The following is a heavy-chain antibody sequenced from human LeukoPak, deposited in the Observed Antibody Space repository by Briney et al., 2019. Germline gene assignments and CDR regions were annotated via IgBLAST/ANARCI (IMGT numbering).Heavy chain of an antibody. Sequence: PGRSLRLSCAASGFTFSSYGMHWVRQAPGKGLKWVAVICDDGSNKYYADSVKGRFTISRDNSENTLYLQMNSLRAEDTAVYYCARASNDRGSWSRYYFDYWGQGTLVTVSS. D-gene: IGHD6-13*01. V-gene: IGHV3-33*01. J-gene: IGHJ4*02. CDR1: GFTFSSYG. CDR2: ICDDGSNK. CDR3: ARASNDRGSWSRYYFDY.